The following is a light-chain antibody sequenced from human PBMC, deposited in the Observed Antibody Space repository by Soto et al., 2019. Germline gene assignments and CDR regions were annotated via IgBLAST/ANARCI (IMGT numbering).Light chain of an antibody. Sequence: QSALTQPASLSGSPGQSITISCTGTSSDVGAYNYVCWYQHHPGKAPKLMIYEVSNRPSGVSNRFSGSKSGNTASLTISGLQAEDEADYYCSSYTSSSTLYVFGTGTKLTVL. J-gene: IGLJ1*01. V-gene: IGLV2-14*01. CDR1: SSDVGAYNY. CDR3: SSYTSSSTLYV. CDR2: EVS.